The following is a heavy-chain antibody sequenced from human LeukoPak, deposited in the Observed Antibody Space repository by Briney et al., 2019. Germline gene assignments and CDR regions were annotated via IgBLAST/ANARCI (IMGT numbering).Heavy chain of an antibody. CDR1: GLTFSNYW. J-gene: IGHJ4*02. CDR2: IKQDAIEK. V-gene: IGHV3-7*01. Sequence: PGGSLRLSCEVSGLTFSNYWMTWVRQAPGKGLEWVANIKQDAIEKYYADSVKGRFTISRDNAKNSLYLQMNNLRAEDTAVYYCARDPHLLYYGGFDYWGQGTLVTVSS. CDR3: ARDPHLLYYGGFDY. D-gene: IGHD3-9*01.